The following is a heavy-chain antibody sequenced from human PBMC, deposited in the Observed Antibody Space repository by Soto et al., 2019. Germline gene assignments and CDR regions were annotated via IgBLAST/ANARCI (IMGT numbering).Heavy chain of an antibody. J-gene: IGHJ5*02. V-gene: IGHV4-39*01. CDR1: GGSISSSSYY. Sequence: SETLSLTCTVSGGSISSSSYYWGWIRQPPGKGLEWIGSIYYSGSTYYNPSLKSRVTISVDTSKNQFSLKLSSVTAADTAVYYCASRELSGAPTGFDPWGQGTLVTVSS. CDR3: ASRELSGAPTGFDP. CDR2: IYYSGST. D-gene: IGHD2-15*01.